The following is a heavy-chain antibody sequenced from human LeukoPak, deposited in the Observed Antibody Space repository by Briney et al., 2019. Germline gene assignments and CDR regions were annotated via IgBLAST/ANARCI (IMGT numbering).Heavy chain of an antibody. Sequence: SETLSLTCSVSGDSISSYYWSWIRQPPGKGLEWIGYIYYSGSTNYNPSLKSRVTISVDTSKNQSSLKLSSVTAADTAVYYCARTDDTANSHFDYWGQGTLVTVSS. V-gene: IGHV4-59*01. CDR1: GDSISSYY. D-gene: IGHD5-18*01. CDR2: IYYSGST. J-gene: IGHJ4*02. CDR3: ARTDDTANSHFDY.